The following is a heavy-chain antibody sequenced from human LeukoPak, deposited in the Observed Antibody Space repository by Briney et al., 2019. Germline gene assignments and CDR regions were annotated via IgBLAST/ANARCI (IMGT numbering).Heavy chain of an antibody. CDR3: ARDAYYYDSSGHTRGYFDL. V-gene: IGHV1-2*02. J-gene: IGHJ2*01. Sequence: EASVKVSCKASGYIFIGYYMHWVRQAPGQGLEWMGWINPNSGATNYAQKFQGRVTMTRDTSISTAYMELSRLRFDDTAVYYCARDAYYYDSSGHTRGYFDLWGRGTLVTVSS. CDR2: INPNSGAT. CDR1: GYIFIGYY. D-gene: IGHD3-22*01.